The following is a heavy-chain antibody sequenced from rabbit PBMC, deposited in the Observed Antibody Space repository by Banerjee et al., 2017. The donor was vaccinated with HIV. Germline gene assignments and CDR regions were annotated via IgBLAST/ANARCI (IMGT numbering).Heavy chain of an antibody. CDR3: ARGADYGYYGLNL. D-gene: IGHD1-1*01. Sequence: QSLEESGGDLVQPGGTLTLTCTVSGFDFSSNAMCWVRQAPGKGLEWIGCIYTGSGSTYYASWAKGRFTISKTSSTTVTLQMTSLTAADTATYFCARGADYGYYGLNLWGPGTLVTVS. V-gene: IGHV1S40*01. J-gene: IGHJ4*01. CDR2: IYTGSGST. CDR1: GFDFSSNA.